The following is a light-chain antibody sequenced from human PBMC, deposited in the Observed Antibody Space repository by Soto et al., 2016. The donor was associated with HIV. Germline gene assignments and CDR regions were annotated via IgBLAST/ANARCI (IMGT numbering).Light chain of an antibody. J-gene: IGKJ4*01. Sequence: EIVMTQSPLSLPVTPGEPASISCRSSESLLHSNGNNYLEWYLQRPGQAPQLLIYLGSNRASGVPDRFSGSGSGTDFTLKITRVEAEDVGLYYCMQALQLPVTFGGGTKGWRS. CDR1: ESLLHSNGNNY. CDR2: LGS. V-gene: IGKV2-28*01. CDR3: MQALQLPVT.